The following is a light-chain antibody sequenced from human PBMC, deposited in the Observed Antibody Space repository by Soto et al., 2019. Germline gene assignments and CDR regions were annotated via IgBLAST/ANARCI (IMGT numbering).Light chain of an antibody. V-gene: IGLV2-18*02. CDR1: SSDVGSYNR. CDR3: SSFTRSNTWV. CDR2: EVS. J-gene: IGLJ3*02. Sequence: QSALTQPPSVSGSPGQSVTISCTGTSSDVGSYNRVSWYQQPPGTAPKLIIYEVSNRPSGVPDRFFGSKSGNTASLTISGLQAEDEADYYCSSFTRSNTWVFGGGTKVTVL.